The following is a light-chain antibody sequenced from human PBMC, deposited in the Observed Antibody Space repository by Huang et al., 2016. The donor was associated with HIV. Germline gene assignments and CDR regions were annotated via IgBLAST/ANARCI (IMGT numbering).Light chain of an antibody. CDR2: GAT. CDR1: QSGSSN. Sequence: EIVMTQSPAILSVSPGEKATLSCRAIQSGSSNLAWYQQKLGQAPRLLIHGATTRATGIPARFSGSGSGTEFTLTISSLQSEDFAVYYCQQYDNWPPYTFGQGTKLEI. J-gene: IGKJ2*01. CDR3: QQYDNWPPYT. V-gene: IGKV3-15*01.